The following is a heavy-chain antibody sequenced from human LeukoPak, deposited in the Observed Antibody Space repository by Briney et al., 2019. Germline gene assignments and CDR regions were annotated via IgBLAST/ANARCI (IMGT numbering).Heavy chain of an antibody. Sequence: PGGSLRLSCAASGFTFSDYYMSRIRQAPGKGLEWVSYISSSGSTIYYADSVKGRFTISRDNAKNSLYLQMNSLRAEDTAVYYCASPSIGPYTPDGITGTTPDYFDYWGQGTLVTVSS. D-gene: IGHD1-20*01. J-gene: IGHJ4*02. V-gene: IGHV3-11*04. CDR3: ASPSIGPYTPDGITGTTPDYFDY. CDR2: ISSSGSTI. CDR1: GFTFSDYY.